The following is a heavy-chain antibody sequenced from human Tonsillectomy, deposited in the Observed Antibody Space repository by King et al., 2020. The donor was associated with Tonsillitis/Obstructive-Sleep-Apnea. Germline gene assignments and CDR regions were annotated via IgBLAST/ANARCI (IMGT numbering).Heavy chain of an antibody. CDR2: IRHSGRTI. V-gene: IGHV3-11*01. CDR1: GFTFSVYY. Sequence: VQLVESGGGLVKPGGSLRLSCAASGFTFSVYYMTWLRQAPGKGLEWLSYIRHSGRTISYAESVKGRFTISRDNAKNSLYLQMNSLIAEDTAVYYCAREAYDFWSGTFDSWGQRTLVTVSS. D-gene: IGHD3-3*01. J-gene: IGHJ4*02. CDR3: AREAYDFWSGTFDS.